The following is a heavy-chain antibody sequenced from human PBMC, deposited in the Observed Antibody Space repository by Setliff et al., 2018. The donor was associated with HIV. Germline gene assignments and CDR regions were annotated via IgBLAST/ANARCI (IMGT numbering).Heavy chain of an antibody. V-gene: IGHV4-4*08. D-gene: IGHD3-10*01. CDR3: ARESYGSGTYDY. CDR2: IYTSGST. J-gene: IGHJ4*02. CDR1: GGSIRGTSFY. Sequence: SETLSLTCSVSGGSIRGTSFYWSWIRQPPGKALEWIGYIYTSGSTNYNPSLKSRVTISIDTSKKQFSLRLTSVTAADSAVYYCARESYGSGTYDYWGQGTLVTVSS.